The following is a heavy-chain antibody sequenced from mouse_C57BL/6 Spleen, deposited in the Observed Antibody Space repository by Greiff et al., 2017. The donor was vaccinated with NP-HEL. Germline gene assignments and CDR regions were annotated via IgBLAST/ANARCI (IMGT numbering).Heavy chain of an antibody. J-gene: IGHJ3*01. CDR1: GYTFTSYD. Sequence: QVQLQQSGPELVKPGASVKLSCKASGYTFTSYDINWVKQRPGQGLEWIGWIYPRDGSTKYNEKFKDKATLTADKSSSTAYMQLSSLTSEDSAVYYCARGAGYGSTWFAYWGQGTLVTVSA. D-gene: IGHD1-1*01. CDR3: ARGAGYGSTWFAY. V-gene: IGHV1-85*01. CDR2: IYPRDGST.